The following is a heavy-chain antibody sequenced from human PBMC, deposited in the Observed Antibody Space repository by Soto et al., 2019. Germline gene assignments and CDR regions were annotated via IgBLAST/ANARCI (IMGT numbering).Heavy chain of an antibody. CDR1: GFTFSDYW. J-gene: IGHJ4*02. CDR3: ARARYSSSPFDY. CDR2: INSDGGST. D-gene: IGHD6-13*01. Sequence: PVGSLRLSCAASGFTFSDYWMHWVRQAPEKGLVWVSRINSDGGSTNYADSVKGRFTISRDNAKNTLYLQMNTLRAEDTAVFYCARARYSSSPFDYWGQGALVTVSS. V-gene: IGHV3-74*01.